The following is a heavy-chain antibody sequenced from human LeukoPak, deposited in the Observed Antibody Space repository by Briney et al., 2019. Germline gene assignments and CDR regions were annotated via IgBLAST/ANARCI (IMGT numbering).Heavy chain of an antibody. D-gene: IGHD6-19*01. CDR3: ARRGGSRGWGAFDI. CDR1: GFTFTNYV. J-gene: IGHJ3*02. Sequence: PGGSLRLSCAASGFTFTNYVMNWVRQAPGKGLEWVSSITGIADKTYDADSVKGRFTISRDNSKNTLSLRMNSLRVEDTAIYYCARRGGSRGWGAFDIWGQGTIVTVSS. V-gene: IGHV3-23*01. CDR2: ITGIADKT.